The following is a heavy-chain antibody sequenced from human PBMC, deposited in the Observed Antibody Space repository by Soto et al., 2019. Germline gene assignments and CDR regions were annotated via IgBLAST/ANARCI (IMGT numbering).Heavy chain of an antibody. J-gene: IGHJ4*02. CDR2: IYYSGST. CDR3: TRHESAWWFGELLPGGLDY. V-gene: IGHV4-39*01. CDR1: VGSISSISYY. D-gene: IGHD3-10*01. Sequence: SETLSLTCTVAVGSISSISYYWGWIRQPPGKGLEWIGSIYYSGSTYYNPSLKSRVTISVDTSKNQFSLKLSSVTAADTAVYYCTRHESAWWFGELLPGGLDYWGQGTLLTVAA.